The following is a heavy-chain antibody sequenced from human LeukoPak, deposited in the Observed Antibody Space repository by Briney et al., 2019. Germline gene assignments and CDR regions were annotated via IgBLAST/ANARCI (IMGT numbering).Heavy chain of an antibody. CDR3: AKGRPPTYYYDSSGYSEYYFDY. J-gene: IGHJ4*02. CDR2: ISWNSGSI. Sequence: PGGSLGLSCAASGFTFDDYAMHWVRQAPGKGLEWVSGISWNSGSIGYADSVKGRFTISRDNAKNSLYLQMNSLRAEDTALYYCAKGRPPTYYYDSSGYSEYYFDYWGQGTLVTVSS. V-gene: IGHV3-9*01. D-gene: IGHD3-22*01. CDR1: GFTFDDYA.